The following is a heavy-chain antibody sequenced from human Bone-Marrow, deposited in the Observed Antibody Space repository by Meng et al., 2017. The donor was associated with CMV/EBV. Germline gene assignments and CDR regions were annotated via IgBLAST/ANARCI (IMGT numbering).Heavy chain of an antibody. CDR2: INSDGSST. J-gene: IGHJ6*02. CDR1: GFTFSSYW. Sequence: GGSLRLSCAASGFTFSSYWMHWVRQAPGKGLVWVSRINSDGSSTSYADSVKGRFTISRDNSKNTLYLQMNSLRAEDTAVYYCARDPPYYDFWSGGTRYYYGMDVWAQGTTVTVSS. D-gene: IGHD3-3*01. V-gene: IGHV3-74*01. CDR3: ARDPPYYDFWSGGTRYYYGMDV.